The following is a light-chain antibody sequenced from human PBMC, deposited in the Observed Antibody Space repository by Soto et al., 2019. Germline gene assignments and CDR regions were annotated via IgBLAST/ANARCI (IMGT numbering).Light chain of an antibody. CDR2: GNN. Sequence: QSVLTQPPSVSGAPGQRVTISCTGSSSNIGAGYEVHWYQQLPGTAPKLLIYGNNNRPSGVPDRFSGSKSGTSASLAITGLQAEDEADYYCQSYDSSLSAWVFGGGTKVTVL. CDR3: QSYDSSLSAWV. V-gene: IGLV1-40*01. J-gene: IGLJ3*02. CDR1: SSNIGAGYE.